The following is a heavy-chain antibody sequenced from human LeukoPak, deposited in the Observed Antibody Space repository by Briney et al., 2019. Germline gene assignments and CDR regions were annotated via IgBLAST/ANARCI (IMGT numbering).Heavy chain of an antibody. CDR1: GFIFSDSW. CDR3: TTDRWYSADH. D-gene: IGHD2-15*01. CDR2: IEKNGSGK. V-gene: IGHV3-7*03. Sequence: GGSLRLSCTVSGFIFSDSWMAWIRQAPGKGLEWVAIIEKNGSGKNYVDSVKGRFIISRDNAKNSLFLQMDSLKVEDTAIYYCTTDRWYSADHWGQGTLVTVSS. J-gene: IGHJ5*02.